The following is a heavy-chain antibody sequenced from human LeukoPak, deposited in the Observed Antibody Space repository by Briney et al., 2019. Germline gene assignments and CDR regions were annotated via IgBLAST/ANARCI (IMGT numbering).Heavy chain of an antibody. CDR1: GDSVSSNSAA. D-gene: IGHD3-3*01. CDR2: TYYRSKWYN. CDR3: ARGENYDFWSGYDHYYYYYGMDV. Sequence: SQTLSLTCAISGDSVSSNSAAWNWIRQSPSRGLEWLGRTYYRSKWYNDYAVSVKSRITINPDTSKNQFSLQLSSVTPEDTAVYYCARGENYDFWSGYDHYYYYYGMDVWGQGTTVTVSS. V-gene: IGHV6-1*01. J-gene: IGHJ6*02.